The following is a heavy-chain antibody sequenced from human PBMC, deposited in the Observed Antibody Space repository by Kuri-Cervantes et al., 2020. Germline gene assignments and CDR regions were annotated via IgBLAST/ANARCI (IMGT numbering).Heavy chain of an antibody. CDR3: ASPSVATITLPYYYYGMDV. V-gene: IGHV3-23*01. J-gene: IGHJ6*02. CDR2: ISGSGGST. Sequence: GGSLRLSCAASGFTFSSYGMHWVRQAPGKGLEWVSAISGSGGSTYYADSVKGRFTISRDNSKNTLYLQMNSLRAEDTAVYYCASPSVATITLPYYYYGMDVWGQGTTVTVSS. CDR1: GFTFSSYG. D-gene: IGHD5-12*01.